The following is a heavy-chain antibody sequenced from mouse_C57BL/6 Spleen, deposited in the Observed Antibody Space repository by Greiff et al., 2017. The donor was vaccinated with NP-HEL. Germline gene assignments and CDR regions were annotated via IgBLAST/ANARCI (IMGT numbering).Heavy chain of an antibody. CDR2: ISYDGSN. CDR1: GYSITSGYY. D-gene: IGHD2-4*01. Sequence: EVQLQESGPGLVKPSQSLSLTCSVTGYSITSGYYWNWIRQFPGNKLEWMGYISYDGSNNYNPSLKNRISITRDTSKNQFFLKLNSVTTEDTATYYCARIRDYDGALDYWGQGTTLTVSS. CDR3: ARIRDYDGALDY. J-gene: IGHJ2*01. V-gene: IGHV3-6*01.